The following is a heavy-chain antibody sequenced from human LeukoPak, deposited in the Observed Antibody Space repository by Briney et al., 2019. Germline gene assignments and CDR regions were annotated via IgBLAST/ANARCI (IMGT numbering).Heavy chain of an antibody. D-gene: IGHD6-19*01. J-gene: IGHJ4*02. CDR1: GYTFTDHY. Sequence: GASVKVSCKASGYTFTDHYIQWVRQAPGQGLEWMGTISPSGGTTTYAQKFQGRVTMTRDTSTNTVYMELYSLRSEDTAVFFCARDSSYWSLDYWGQGTLVTVSS. V-gene: IGHV1-46*01. CDR2: ISPSGGTT. CDR3: ARDSSYWSLDY.